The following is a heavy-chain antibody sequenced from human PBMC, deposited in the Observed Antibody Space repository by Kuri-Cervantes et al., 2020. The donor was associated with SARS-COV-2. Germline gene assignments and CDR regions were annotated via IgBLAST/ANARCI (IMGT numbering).Heavy chain of an antibody. CDR3: ARVEGYSSSWYSDY. Sequence: GESLKISCAISGFTVSSNYVNWVRQAPDKGLEWVSVINSGGTTYYADSVKGRFTISRDNAKNSLYLQMNSLRDEDTAVYYCARVEGYSSSWYSDYWGQGTLVTVSS. J-gene: IGHJ4*02. V-gene: IGHV3-53*01. CDR1: GFTVSSNY. D-gene: IGHD6-13*01. CDR2: INSGGTT.